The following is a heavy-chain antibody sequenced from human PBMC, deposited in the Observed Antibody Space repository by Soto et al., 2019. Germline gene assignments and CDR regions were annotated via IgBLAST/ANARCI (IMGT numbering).Heavy chain of an antibody. CDR2: IYYSVST. D-gene: IGHD2-15*01. CDR3: ARTHTGLWSYCSGGSCFRNWFDP. V-gene: IGHV4-39*01. Sequence: SETLSLTCTVSGGSISSSSYYWGWIRQPPGRGLEWIGSIYYSVSTYYNPSLKSRVTISVDTSKNQFSLKLSSVTAADTAVYYCARTHTGLWSYCSGGSCFRNWFDPWGQGTLVT. CDR1: GGSISSSSYY. J-gene: IGHJ5*02.